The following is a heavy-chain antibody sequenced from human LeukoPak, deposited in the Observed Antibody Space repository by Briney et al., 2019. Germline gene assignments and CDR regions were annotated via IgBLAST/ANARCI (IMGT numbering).Heavy chain of an antibody. Sequence: GGSLRLSCAASGFTFSSYSMNWVRQAPGKGLEWVSSISSSSSYIYYADSVKGRFTISRDNAKNSLYLLMHSLRAEDTAVYYCAREYSSLFDYWGQGTLVTVSS. CDR1: GFTFSSYS. V-gene: IGHV3-21*01. CDR3: AREYSSLFDY. J-gene: IGHJ4*02. D-gene: IGHD6-19*01. CDR2: ISSSSSYI.